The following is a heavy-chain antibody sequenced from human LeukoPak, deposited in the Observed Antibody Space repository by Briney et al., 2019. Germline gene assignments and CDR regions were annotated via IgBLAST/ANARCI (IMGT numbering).Heavy chain of an antibody. D-gene: IGHD4-11*01. CDR1: GGSIRNHF. V-gene: IGHV4-59*11. CDR2: IYYTTNP. J-gene: IGHJ5*02. CDR3: ARDRNYFDA. Sequence: PSETLSLTCSVAGGSIRNHFWSWIRLSPGKGLEWIGNIYYTTNPNYNPSLASRVTISIDTSKDQLSLKLNSVTAADTAVYYCARDRNYFDAWGKGTRVTVSS.